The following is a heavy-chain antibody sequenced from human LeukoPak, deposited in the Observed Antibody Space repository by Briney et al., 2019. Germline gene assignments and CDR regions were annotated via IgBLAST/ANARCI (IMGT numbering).Heavy chain of an antibody. V-gene: IGHV3-21*01. D-gene: IGHD3-22*01. CDR3: GRDPQYDSTPDY. Sequence: GGSLRLSCAASGFTFSSYSINWVRQAPGKGLEWVSSISSSSSYRYYADSVKGRFTISRDNAKISLYLQMNSLRAEDTAVYYCGRDPQYDSTPDYWGQGTLVTVSS. J-gene: IGHJ4*02. CDR1: GFTFSSYS. CDR2: ISSSSSYR.